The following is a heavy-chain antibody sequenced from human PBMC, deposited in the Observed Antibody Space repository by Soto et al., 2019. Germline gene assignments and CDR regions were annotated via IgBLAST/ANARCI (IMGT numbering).Heavy chain of an antibody. J-gene: IGHJ6*02. CDR2: FDPEDGET. V-gene: IGHV1-24*01. Sequence: ASVKVSCKVSGYTLTEISMHWVRQAPGKGLEWMGGFDPEDGETIYAQKFQGRVTMTEDTSTDTAYMELSSLRSEDTAVYYCATDLYSNYNYYYGMDVWGQGTTVTVSS. D-gene: IGHD4-4*01. CDR3: ATDLYSNYNYYYGMDV. CDR1: GYTLTEIS.